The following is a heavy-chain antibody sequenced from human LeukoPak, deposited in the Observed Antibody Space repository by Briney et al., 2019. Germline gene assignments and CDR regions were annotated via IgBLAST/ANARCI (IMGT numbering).Heavy chain of an antibody. J-gene: IGHJ6*02. CDR3: ARDYNYYYGVDV. Sequence: GGSLRLSCAASGFTFSSCGMHWVRQAPGKGLVWISRINSDGSSIRYADSVKGRFTISRDNANNTLSLQMSSLRAEDTAVYYCARDYNYYYGVDVWGQGTTVTVSS. CDR2: INSDGSSI. CDR1: GFTFSSCG. D-gene: IGHD3-10*01. V-gene: IGHV3-74*01.